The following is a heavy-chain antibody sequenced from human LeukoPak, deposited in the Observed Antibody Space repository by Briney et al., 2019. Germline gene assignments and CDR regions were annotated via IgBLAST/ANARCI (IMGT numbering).Heavy chain of an antibody. CDR1: GFSFTSHN. CDR3: AELGITMIGGV. D-gene: IGHD3-10*02. J-gene: IGHJ6*04. CDR2: ISSNGSTI. V-gene: IGHV3-48*03. Sequence: PAETLCLSCRVSGFSFTSHNKNWVSQAPGKGLEWVSYISSNGSTIYYADSVKGRFTVSVDNANNSLSLQMNSLRAEDTAVYYCAELGITMIGGVWGKGTTVTISS.